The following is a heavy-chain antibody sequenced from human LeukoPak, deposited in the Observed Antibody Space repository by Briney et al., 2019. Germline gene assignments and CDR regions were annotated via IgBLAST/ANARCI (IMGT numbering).Heavy chain of an antibody. CDR1: GYTFTNYG. CDR3: AREAVAGADY. Sequence: ASVNVSCKPSGYTFTNYGISWVRLAPGQGREWMGWISTSNGYTNFAQKAQRRVTMTKDTSTSKAHMDLRSMRSDDTAVYYCAREAVAGADYWGQGTLVTVSS. J-gene: IGHJ4*02. V-gene: IGHV1-18*01. CDR2: ISTSNGYT. D-gene: IGHD6-19*01.